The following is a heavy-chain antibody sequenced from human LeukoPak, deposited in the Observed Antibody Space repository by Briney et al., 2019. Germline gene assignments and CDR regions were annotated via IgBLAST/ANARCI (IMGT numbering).Heavy chain of an antibody. J-gene: IGHJ4*02. CDR2: IYYSGST. D-gene: IGHD2-15*01. CDR1: GGSISSSSYY. CDR3: ARTGYCSGGSCYVGFDY. V-gene: IGHV4-39*01. Sequence: KPSETLSLTCTVSGGSISSSSYYWGWIRQPPGKGLEWIGSIYYSGSTYYNPSLKSRVTISVDTSKNQFSLKLSSVTAADTAVYYCARTGYCSGGSCYVGFDYWGQGTLVTVSS.